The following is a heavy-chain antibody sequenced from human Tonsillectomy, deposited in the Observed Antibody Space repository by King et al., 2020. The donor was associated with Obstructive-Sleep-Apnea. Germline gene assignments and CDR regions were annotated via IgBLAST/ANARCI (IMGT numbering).Heavy chain of an antibody. CDR1: GFTFSSYW. J-gene: IGHJ4*02. Sequence: VQLVESGGGLVQPGGSLRLSCAASGFTFSSYWMHWVRQAPGKGLVWVSRINSDGSSTSYADSVKGRFTISRDNAKNTPYLQMNSLRAEDTAVYYCAREREYSSSWLEPFDYWGQGTLVTVSS. D-gene: IGHD6-13*01. CDR3: AREREYSSSWLEPFDY. V-gene: IGHV3-74*01. CDR2: INSDGSST.